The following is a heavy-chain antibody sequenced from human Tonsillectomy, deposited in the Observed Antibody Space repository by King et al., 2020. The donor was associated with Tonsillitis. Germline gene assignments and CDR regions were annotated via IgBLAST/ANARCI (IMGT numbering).Heavy chain of an antibody. D-gene: IGHD3-16*02. J-gene: IGHJ3*01. Sequence: VQLVESGGGLVKPGGSLRLSCAASGFTFSNAWMSWVRQAPGKGLEWVGRIKSKTDGWTTDYAAPVKGRFTISRDDSKNTLYLQMNSLKTEDTAVYYCTTEDIMITFGGVIPTTLWGQGTMVTVSS. CDR1: GFTFSNAW. CDR3: TTEDIMITFGGVIPTTL. CDR2: IKSKTDGWTT. V-gene: IGHV3-15*01.